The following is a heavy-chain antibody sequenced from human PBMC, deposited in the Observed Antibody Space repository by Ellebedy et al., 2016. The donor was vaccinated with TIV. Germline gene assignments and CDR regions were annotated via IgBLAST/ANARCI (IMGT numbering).Heavy chain of an antibody. V-gene: IGHV3-20*01. Sequence: GGSLRLSXAASGFTFDDYGMSWVRQAPGKGLEWVFGINWNGGSTGYADSVKGRFTISRDNAKNSLYLQMNSLRAEDTALYHCARGPRYNWNDGGYYYYMDVWGKGTAVTVTS. CDR1: GFTFDDYG. D-gene: IGHD1-1*01. J-gene: IGHJ6*03. CDR2: INWNGGST. CDR3: ARGPRYNWNDGGYYYYMDV.